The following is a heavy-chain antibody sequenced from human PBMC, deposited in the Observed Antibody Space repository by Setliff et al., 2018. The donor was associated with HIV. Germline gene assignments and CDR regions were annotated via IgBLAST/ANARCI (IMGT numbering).Heavy chain of an antibody. CDR1: GGSISSNW. V-gene: IGHV4-4*02. J-gene: IGHJ4*02. D-gene: IGHD3-22*01. CDR3: GGNGYYSIDY. Sequence: PSETLSLTCAVSGGSISSNWWSWVRQSPGKGPEGIGEIYHSGSTHYNPSLQSRVTISVDKSKSQFSPKLNSVTAADTAVYYCGGNGYYSIDYWGQGTLVTVS. CDR2: IYHSGST.